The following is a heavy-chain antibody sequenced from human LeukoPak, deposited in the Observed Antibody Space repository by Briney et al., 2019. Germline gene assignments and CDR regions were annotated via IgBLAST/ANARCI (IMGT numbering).Heavy chain of an antibody. CDR1: GGSISSYY. V-gene: IGHV4-59*01. D-gene: IGHD3-10*01. Sequence: PSETLSLTCTVSGGSISSYYWSWIRQPPGKGLEWIGYIYYSGSTNYNPSLKSRVTISVDTSKNQFSLNLRSVTAADTAVYYCARGSPVGGYWGQGTLVTVSS. CDR3: ARGSPVGGY. CDR2: IYYSGST. J-gene: IGHJ4*02.